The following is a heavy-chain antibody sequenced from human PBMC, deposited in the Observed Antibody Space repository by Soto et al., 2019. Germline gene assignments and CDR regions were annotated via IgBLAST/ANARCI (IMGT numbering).Heavy chain of an antibody. V-gene: IGHV4-59*01. Sequence: QVQLQESGPGLVKPSETLSLTCTVPGGSISSYYWSWIRQPPGKGLEWIGYIYYSGSTNYNPSLKSRVTISVDTSKNLVSLKLSSVTAADTAVYYCARGRGYGSGSYDYWGQGTLVTVSS. J-gene: IGHJ4*02. CDR2: IYYSGST. CDR3: ARGRGYGSGSYDY. D-gene: IGHD3-10*01. CDR1: GGSISSYY.